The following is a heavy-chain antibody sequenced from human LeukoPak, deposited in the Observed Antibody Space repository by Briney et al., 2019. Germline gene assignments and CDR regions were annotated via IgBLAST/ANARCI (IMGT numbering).Heavy chain of an antibody. D-gene: IGHD3-3*01. CDR3: ARAGPGPLEWTWFPPDY. CDR2: IKQDGSEK. CDR1: GFTFSSYW. Sequence: PGGSLRLSCAASGFTFSSYWMSWVRQAPGKGLEWVANIKQDGSEKYYVDSVKGRFTISRDNAINSLYLQMNSLRAEDTAVYYCARAGPGPLEWTWFPPDYWGQGTLVTVSS. V-gene: IGHV3-7*01. J-gene: IGHJ4*02.